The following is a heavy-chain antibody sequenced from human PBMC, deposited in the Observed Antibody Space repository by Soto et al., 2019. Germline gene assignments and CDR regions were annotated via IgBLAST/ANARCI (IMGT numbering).Heavy chain of an antibody. CDR2: IYSTENT. J-gene: IGHJ4*02. CDR1: GDSVSSNSYA. Sequence: PSETLSITFTVCGDSVSSNSYAWGWIRQSPGKGLEWIGYIYSTENTYYHPSLLSRVTISVDRSKNQFSLKLSSVTAADTAVYYCASVEMATMEIDYWGQGTLVTSPQ. D-gene: IGHD5-12*01. CDR3: ASVEMATMEIDY. V-gene: IGHV4-39*07.